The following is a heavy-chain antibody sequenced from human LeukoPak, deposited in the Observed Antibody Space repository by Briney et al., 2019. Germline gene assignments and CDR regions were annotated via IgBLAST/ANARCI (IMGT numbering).Heavy chain of an antibody. Sequence: GASLRLSCVASGFTLSSYAMSWVRQAPGKGLEWVSTIRDSGNSTYYADSVKGRFTISRDNSKNTLYLQMNSLRAEDTAVYYCAKESNYDFWSGYCPFDYWGQGTLVTVSS. CDR1: GFTLSSYA. CDR3: AKESNYDFWSGYCPFDY. D-gene: IGHD3-3*01. CDR2: IRDSGNST. J-gene: IGHJ4*02. V-gene: IGHV3-23*01.